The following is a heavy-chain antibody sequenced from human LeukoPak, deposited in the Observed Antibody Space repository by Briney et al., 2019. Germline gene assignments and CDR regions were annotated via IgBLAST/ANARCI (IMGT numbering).Heavy chain of an antibody. CDR2: IYPGDSDT. Sequence: GESLKISCKGSGYSITSYCIGGGRQLPGKGLEWRGIIYPGDSDTRYSPSFQGQFTISADKSISTAYLQWSSLKAADTAMYYCARLRISRIAAAGTICCFGPWGPGTLVTVSS. V-gene: IGHV5-51*01. J-gene: IGHJ5*02. D-gene: IGHD6-13*01. CDR1: GYSITSYC. CDR3: ARLRISRIAAAGTICCFGP.